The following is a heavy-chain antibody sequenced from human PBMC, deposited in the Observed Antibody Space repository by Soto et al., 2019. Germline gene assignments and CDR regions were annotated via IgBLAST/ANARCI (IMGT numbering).Heavy chain of an antibody. D-gene: IGHD5-18*01. V-gene: IGHV4-4*02. CDR1: GGSISSSNW. CDR3: ASVLGYSYGYSDY. CDR2: IYHSGST. Sequence: WETLSLTCAVSGGSISSSNWWSWVRQPPGKGLEWIGEIYHSGSTNYNPSLKSRVTISVDKSKNQFSLKLSSVTAADTAVYYCASVLGYSYGYSDYWGQGTLVTVSS. J-gene: IGHJ4*02.